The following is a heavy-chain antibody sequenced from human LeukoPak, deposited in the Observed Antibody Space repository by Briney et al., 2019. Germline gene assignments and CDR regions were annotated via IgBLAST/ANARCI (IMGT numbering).Heavy chain of an antibody. D-gene: IGHD2-2*01. CDR2: IKQDGSEK. J-gene: IGHJ4*02. CDR1: EFTFSSYW. CDR3: ARVWSAANDY. Sequence: GGSLRLSCAASEFTFSSYWMSWVRQAPGKGLEWVANIKQDGSEKYYVDSVKGRFTISRDNAKNSLYLQMNSLRAEDTAVYYCARVWSAANDYWGQGTLVTVSS. V-gene: IGHV3-7*01.